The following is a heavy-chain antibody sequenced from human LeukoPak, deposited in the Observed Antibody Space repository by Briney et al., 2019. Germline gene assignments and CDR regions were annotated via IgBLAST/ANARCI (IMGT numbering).Heavy chain of an antibody. D-gene: IGHD3-3*01. V-gene: IGHV4-39*07. CDR3: ARDHQGTYFDFWSGSKANNYYYMDV. CDR2: IHYSGST. J-gene: IGHJ6*03. Sequence: SETLSLTCTVSGGSISSSSYYWGWIHQPPGKGLEWIGTIHYSGSTYYNTSLKSRVTISVDTSKNQFSLKLRSVTAADTAVYYCARDHQGTYFDFWSGSKANNYYYMDVWGKGTTVTVSS. CDR1: GGSISSSSYY.